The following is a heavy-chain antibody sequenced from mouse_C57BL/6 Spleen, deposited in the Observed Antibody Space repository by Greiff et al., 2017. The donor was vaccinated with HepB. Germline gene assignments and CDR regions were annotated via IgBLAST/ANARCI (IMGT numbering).Heavy chain of an antibody. CDR3: ARGYYGSSLYYFDY. J-gene: IGHJ2*01. CDR1: GFTFSSYA. V-gene: IGHV5-4*01. Sequence: EVQGVESGGGLVKPGGSLKLSCAASGFTFSSYAMSWVRQTPEKRLEWVATISDGGSYTYYPDNVKGRFTISRDNAKNNLYLQMSHLKSEDTAMYYCARGYYGSSLYYFDYWGQGTTLTVSS. D-gene: IGHD1-1*01. CDR2: ISDGGSYT.